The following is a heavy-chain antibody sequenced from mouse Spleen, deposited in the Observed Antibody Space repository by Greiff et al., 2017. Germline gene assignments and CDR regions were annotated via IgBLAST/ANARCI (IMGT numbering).Heavy chain of an antibody. V-gene: IGHV2-2*01. Sequence: QVQLKESGPGLVQPSQSLSITCTVSGFSFTSYGVHWVRQSPGKGLEWLGVVWSGGSTDYNAAFISRLSISKDNSKSQVFFKMNSLQADDTAIYYCARSSLDGYLLPFDYWGQGTTLTVSS. J-gene: IGHJ2*01. CDR3: ARSSLDGYLLPFDY. CDR2: VWSGGST. CDR1: GFSFTSYG. D-gene: IGHD2-3*01.